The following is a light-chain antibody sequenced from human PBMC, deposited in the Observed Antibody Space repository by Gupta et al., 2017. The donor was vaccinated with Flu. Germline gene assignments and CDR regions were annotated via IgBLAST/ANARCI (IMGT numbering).Light chain of an antibody. V-gene: IGLV1-47*01. Sequence: SVLTQPSSTSGIPAQSVTIPFSGISSNIGNNYIYWYQHFPGRAPKLLISRSNDRPSGVPDRFSGSKSGTSASLAISGLRSEDEADYYCAAWDDNLSGLVFGGGTKLTVV. CDR1: SSNIGNNY. CDR2: RSN. CDR3: AAWDDNLSGLV. J-gene: IGLJ3*02.